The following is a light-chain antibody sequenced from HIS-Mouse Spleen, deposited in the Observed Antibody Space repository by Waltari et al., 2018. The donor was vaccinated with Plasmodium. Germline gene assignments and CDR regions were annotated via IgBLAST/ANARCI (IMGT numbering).Light chain of an antibody. V-gene: IGLV3-10*01. J-gene: IGLJ3*02. CDR1: ALPKKY. CDR2: EDS. Sequence: SYELTQPPSVSVSPGQTARITCSGDALPKKYAYWYQQKSGQAPVLVIYEDSKRPSGIPERFSGSSSGKMATLTISGAQVEDEADYYCYSTDSSGNHRVVGGGTKLTVL. CDR3: YSTDSSGNHRV.